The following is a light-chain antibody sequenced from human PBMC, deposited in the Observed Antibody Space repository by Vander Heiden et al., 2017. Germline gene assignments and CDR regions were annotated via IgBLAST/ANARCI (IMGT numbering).Light chain of an antibody. CDR3: SSYTSSSTKV. J-gene: IGLJ3*02. Sequence: QSALTQPASVSGSPGQSITISCTGTSSDVGGYNYVSWYQQHPGNAPKLMIYEVSKRPSGVSNRFSGSKSGTTASLTISGLQAEDEADYYCSSYTSSSTKVFGGGTKLTVL. V-gene: IGLV2-14*01. CDR2: EVS. CDR1: SSDVGGYNY.